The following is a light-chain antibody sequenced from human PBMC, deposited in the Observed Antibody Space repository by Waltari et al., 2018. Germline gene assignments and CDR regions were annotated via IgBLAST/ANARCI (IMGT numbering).Light chain of an antibody. Sequence: DIEMTQSPSTLSASVGDRVTITCRASQTISKWLAWYQQKPGKAPKLLIYLASNLESGVPSRFSGSGSGTEFTLTISSLQPEDFATYYCQQYITYPYMYTFGQGTKLEI. CDR1: QTISKW. V-gene: IGKV1-5*03. CDR2: LAS. CDR3: QQYITYPYMYT. J-gene: IGKJ2*01.